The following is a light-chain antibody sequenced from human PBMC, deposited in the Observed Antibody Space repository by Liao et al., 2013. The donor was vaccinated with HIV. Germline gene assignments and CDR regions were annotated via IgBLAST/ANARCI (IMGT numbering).Light chain of an antibody. CDR2: YDY. Sequence: SYELTQPPSVSVAPGKTATITCEETNIGSKTVHWYQQRPGQAPMLVIFYDYDRPSGIPERFSGSNSGNTATLTISGTQAMDEADYYCLAWYDTTTTTVVFGGGTKLTVL. V-gene: IGLV3-21*01. CDR3: LAWYDTTTTTVV. J-gene: IGLJ2*01. CDR1: NIGSKT.